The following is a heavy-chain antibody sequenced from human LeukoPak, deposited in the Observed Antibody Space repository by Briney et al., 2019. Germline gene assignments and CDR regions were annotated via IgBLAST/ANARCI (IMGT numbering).Heavy chain of an antibody. V-gene: IGHV3-30-3*01. CDR2: ISYDGSNK. CDR3: ARGGYSGSFDY. Sequence: GGSLRLSCAASGFTFSSYAMHWVRHAPGKGLEWVAVISYDGSNKYYADSVKGRFTISRDNSKNTLYLQMNSLRAEDTAVYYCARGGYSGSFDYWGQGTLVTVSS. J-gene: IGHJ4*02. CDR1: GFTFSSYA. D-gene: IGHD5-12*01.